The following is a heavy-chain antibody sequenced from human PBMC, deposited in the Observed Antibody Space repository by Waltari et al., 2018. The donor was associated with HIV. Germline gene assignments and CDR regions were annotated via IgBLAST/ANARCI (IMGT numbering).Heavy chain of an antibody. CDR2: IYYSGST. CDR3: ARAVQGYCSGGSCENYFDY. D-gene: IGHD2-15*01. Sequence: QLQLQESGPGLEKPSEPLSLTCTVSGGSISSSSYYWGWIRPPPGKGLAWIGSIYYSGSTYYNPSLKSRVTISVDTSKNQFSLKLSSVTAADTAVYYCARAVQGYCSGGSCENYFDYWGQGTLVTVSS. CDR1: GGSISSSSYY. J-gene: IGHJ4*02. V-gene: IGHV4-39*01.